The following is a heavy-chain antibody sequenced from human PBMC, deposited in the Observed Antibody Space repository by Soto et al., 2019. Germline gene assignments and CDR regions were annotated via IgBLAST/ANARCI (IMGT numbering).Heavy chain of an antibody. D-gene: IGHD3-22*01. V-gene: IGHV4-4*07. CDR2: IYSTGTT. Sequence: QVHLQESGPGLVKPSETLSLTCTVSGGSINSHYWTWIRQPAGKGLEWIGRIYSTGTTDYNPSLGSRLTMSVDTSKNQFSLKLRSVTAADTAVYYCAREKDYYYSAMDVWGQGTTVAVSS. CDR3: AREKDYYYSAMDV. J-gene: IGHJ6*02. CDR1: GGSINSHY.